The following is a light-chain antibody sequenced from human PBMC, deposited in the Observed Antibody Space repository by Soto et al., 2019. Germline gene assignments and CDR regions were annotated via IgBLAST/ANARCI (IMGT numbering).Light chain of an antibody. CDR2: TTN. J-gene: IGLJ1*01. Sequence: QSVLTQPHSASGTPGQRVTISCSGSSSNIGTSSVHWFQQLPGTAPKLLISTTNQRPSGVPERFSGSKSGTSASLAISGLQSEDEAEYYCAAWDHRLNGHGFGTGTKGTVL. V-gene: IGLV1-44*01. CDR1: SSNIGTSS. CDR3: AAWDHRLNGHG.